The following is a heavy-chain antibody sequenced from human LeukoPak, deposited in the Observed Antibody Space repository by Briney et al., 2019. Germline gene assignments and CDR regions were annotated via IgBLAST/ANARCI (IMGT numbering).Heavy chain of an antibody. D-gene: IGHD2-15*01. CDR2: IDYSGST. J-gene: IGHJ3*02. CDR1: RYSISSGYY. V-gene: IGHV4-38-2*02. Sequence: PSETLSLTCTVSRYSISSGYYWGWSRHVPGKGLEGLGNIDYSGSTYYNQSLKSRFTISVDTSKNTFSLQLSSVTAADTAVYYCAREAIVVVVAALRAVFDIWGQGTMVTVSS. CDR3: AREAIVVVVAALRAVFDI.